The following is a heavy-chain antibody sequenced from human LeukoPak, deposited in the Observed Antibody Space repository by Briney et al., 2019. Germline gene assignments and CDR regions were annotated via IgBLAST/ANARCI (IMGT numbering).Heavy chain of an antibody. D-gene: IGHD3-10*01. J-gene: IGHJ4*02. Sequence: SETLSLTCAVYGGSFSGYYLSWIRQPPGKGLEWIGEINHSGSTNYNPYLKSRVTISVDTSKNQFSLKLSSVTAADTAVYYCARGRITMVRGVLDYWGQGTLVTVSS. V-gene: IGHV4-34*01. CDR1: GGSFSGYY. CDR2: INHSGST. CDR3: ARGRITMVRGVLDY.